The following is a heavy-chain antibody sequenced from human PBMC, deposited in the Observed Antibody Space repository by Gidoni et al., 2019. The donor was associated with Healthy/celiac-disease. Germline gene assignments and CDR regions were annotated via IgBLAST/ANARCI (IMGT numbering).Heavy chain of an antibody. CDR2: IVVGSGNT. CDR1: GFTFPRSA. CDR3: AADPYGAYAEYFQH. Sequence: HMQLVQSGPEVKKPGTSVKVSRKASGFTFPRSAVQWVRQARGQRLEWIGWIVVGSGNTNYAQKFQERVTITRDMSTSTAYMELSSLRSEDTAVYYCAADPYGAYAEYFQHWGQGTLVTVSS. V-gene: IGHV1-58*01. J-gene: IGHJ1*01. D-gene: IGHD4-17*01.